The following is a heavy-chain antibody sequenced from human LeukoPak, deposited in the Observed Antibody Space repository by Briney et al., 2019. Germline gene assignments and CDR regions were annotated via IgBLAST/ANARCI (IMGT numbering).Heavy chain of an antibody. CDR3: ARVGLWFGENYYYYYGMDV. D-gene: IGHD3-10*01. Sequence: ASVKVSCKASGYTFTSYGINWVRQATGQGLEWMGWMNPNSGNTGYAQKFQGRVTMTRNTSISTAYMELSSLRSEDTAVYYCARVGLWFGENYYYYYGMDVWGQGTTVTVSS. CDR2: MNPNSGNT. J-gene: IGHJ6*02. CDR1: GYTFTSYG. V-gene: IGHV1-8*02.